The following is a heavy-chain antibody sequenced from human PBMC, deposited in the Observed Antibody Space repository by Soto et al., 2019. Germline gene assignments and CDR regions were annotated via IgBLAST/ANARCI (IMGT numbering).Heavy chain of an antibody. D-gene: IGHD3-22*01. Sequence: LRLSCAASGFAFSSYWMIWVRQAPLKGLQWVANINRDGNEKYYVDSLKGRFTISRDNAENSLYLQMNTLRAEDTAVYYCARAPDGSGSYYYFDGWGQGTLVTVSS. CDR2: INRDGNEK. CDR1: GFAFSSYW. V-gene: IGHV3-7*03. CDR3: ARAPDGSGSYYYFDG. J-gene: IGHJ4*02.